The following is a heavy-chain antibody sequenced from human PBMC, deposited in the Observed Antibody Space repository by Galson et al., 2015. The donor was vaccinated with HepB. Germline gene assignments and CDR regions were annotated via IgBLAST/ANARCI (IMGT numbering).Heavy chain of an antibody. Sequence: SLRLSCAASGFTVSSNYMSWVRQAPGKGLEWVAIINNGGNTYYADSVKGRFTISKENSKNTLFLQMNSLRGEDTAVYYCARLYGSGTYYSHWGQGTLVTVSS. V-gene: IGHV3-53*01. CDR3: ARLYGSGTYYSH. D-gene: IGHD3-10*01. CDR2: INNGGNT. J-gene: IGHJ4*02. CDR1: GFTVSSNY.